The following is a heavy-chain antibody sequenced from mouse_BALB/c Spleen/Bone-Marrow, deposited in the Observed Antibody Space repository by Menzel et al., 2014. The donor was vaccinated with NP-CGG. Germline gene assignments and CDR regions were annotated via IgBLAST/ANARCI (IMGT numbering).Heavy chain of an antibody. CDR2: ISNGGGST. CDR1: GFTFSSYT. J-gene: IGHJ2*01. CDR3: ARGGYYFDY. V-gene: IGHV5-12-2*01. Sequence: EVKLVESGGGLVQPGGSLKLSCAASGFTFSSYTMSWVRQTPEKRLEWVAYISNGGGSTYYPDTVKGRFTISRDNAKNTLYLQMSSLKSKDTAMYYCARGGYYFDYWGQGTTLTVSS.